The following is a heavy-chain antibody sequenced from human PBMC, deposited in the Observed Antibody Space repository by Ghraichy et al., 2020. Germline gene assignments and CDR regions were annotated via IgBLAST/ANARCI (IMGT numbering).Heavy chain of an antibody. CDR1: GYSFTSYW. CDR3: AKGGYSYGEYWYFDL. Sequence: GESLNISCKGSGYSFTSYWIGWVRQMPGKGLEWMGIIYPGDSDTRYSPSFQGQVTISADKSISTAYLQWSSLKASDTAMYYCAKGGYSYGEYWYFDLWGRGTLVTVSS. J-gene: IGHJ2*01. CDR2: IYPGDSDT. D-gene: IGHD5-18*01. V-gene: IGHV5-51*01.